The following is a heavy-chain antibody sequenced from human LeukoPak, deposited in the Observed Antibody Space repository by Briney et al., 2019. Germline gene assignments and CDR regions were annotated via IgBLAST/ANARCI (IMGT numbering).Heavy chain of an antibody. V-gene: IGHV4-34*01. CDR3: ASGPDFYMDV. J-gene: IGHJ6*03. D-gene: IGHD3-3*01. CDR1: GGSFSGYY. CDR2: INHSGST. Sequence: SETLSLTCAVYGGSFSGYYWSWIRQPPGKGLEWIGEINHSGSTNYNPSLKSRVTISVDTSKNQFFLKLSSVTAADTAVYYCASGPDFYMDVWGKGTTVTVSS.